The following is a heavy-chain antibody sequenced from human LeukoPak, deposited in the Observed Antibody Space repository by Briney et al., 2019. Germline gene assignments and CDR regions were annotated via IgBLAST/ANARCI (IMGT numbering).Heavy chain of an antibody. J-gene: IGHJ4*02. V-gene: IGHV3-64*01. CDR3: ARGAQLTDY. CDR1: GFTFNTYA. Sequence: GGSLRLSCAASGFTFNTYAMHWVRQAPGKGLEYVSGIGPDGGSTYYANSVKGRFTISRDNSKNTLYLQMGSLRADDMAVYYCARGAQLTDYWGQGTLVTVSS. D-gene: IGHD6-13*01. CDR2: IGPDGGST.